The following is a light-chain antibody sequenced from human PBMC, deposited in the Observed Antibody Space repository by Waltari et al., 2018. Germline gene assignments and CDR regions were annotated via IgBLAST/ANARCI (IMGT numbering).Light chain of an antibody. CDR3: QKYGTLIT. Sequence: EIVFTQSPGTLSLSPGERATLSCRASQSVRSSYLARYLQKPGQAPRLLIYGASGRATGIPDRFSGSRYGTEFTLTISRLEPDDFAVYYCQKYGTLITFGQGTRLEIK. CDR2: GAS. J-gene: IGKJ5*01. V-gene: IGKV3-20*01. CDR1: QSVRSSY.